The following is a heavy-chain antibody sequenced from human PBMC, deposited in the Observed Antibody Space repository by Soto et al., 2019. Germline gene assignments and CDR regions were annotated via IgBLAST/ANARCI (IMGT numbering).Heavy chain of an antibody. CDR2: IRSKANSYAT. Sequence: GGSLRLSCAASGFTFSGSAMHWVRQASGKGLEWVGRIRSKANSYATAYAASVKGRFTISRDDSKNTAYLQMNSLKTEDTAVYYCTRQDSSYDAFDIWGQGTMVTVSS. V-gene: IGHV3-73*01. D-gene: IGHD6-13*01. J-gene: IGHJ3*02. CDR3: TRQDSSYDAFDI. CDR1: GFTFSGSA.